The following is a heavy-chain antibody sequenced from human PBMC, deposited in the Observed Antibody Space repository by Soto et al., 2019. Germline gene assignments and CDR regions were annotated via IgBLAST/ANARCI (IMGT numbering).Heavy chain of an antibody. Sequence: ASVKVSCKASGYGFTTYFMHWVRQAPGQSLEWVGWINPVNGVTRSSQNVQGRVTFTTDTSASTAYMELSSLRSEDTAVYYCTRGPNSGDAFDIWGQGTMVTVSS. CDR1: GYGFTTYF. V-gene: IGHV1-3*01. CDR2: INPVNGVT. J-gene: IGHJ3*02. CDR3: TRGPNSGDAFDI. D-gene: IGHD3-10*01.